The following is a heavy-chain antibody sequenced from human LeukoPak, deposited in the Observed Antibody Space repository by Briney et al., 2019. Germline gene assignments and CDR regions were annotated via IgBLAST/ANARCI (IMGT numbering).Heavy chain of an antibody. Sequence: GGSLRLSCAASGFTFSSYWVTWVRQAPGKGLEWVGNIKQDGSEKYYMDSVKGRFTISRDNAKNSVYLQMNSLRVEDTAVYYCARDFRFHDDYWGQGTLVTVSS. V-gene: IGHV3-7*01. J-gene: IGHJ4*02. CDR1: GFTFSSYW. CDR3: ARDFRFHDDY. CDR2: IKQDGSEK.